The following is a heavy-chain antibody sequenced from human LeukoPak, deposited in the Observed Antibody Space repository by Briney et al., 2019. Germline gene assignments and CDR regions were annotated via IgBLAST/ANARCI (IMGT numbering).Heavy chain of an antibody. V-gene: IGHV4-39*01. CDR3: ARHSRSGYSDYESAFDI. D-gene: IGHD5-12*01. Sequence: PSETLSLTCTVSGGSISSSSFYWDWIRQPPGKGLEWIVTIFYSGSTYYNPSLKSRITISVDTSKNQFSLKLSSVTAADTAVYYCARHSRSGYSDYESAFDIWGQGTMVIVSS. CDR1: GGSISSSSFY. J-gene: IGHJ3*02. CDR2: IFYSGST.